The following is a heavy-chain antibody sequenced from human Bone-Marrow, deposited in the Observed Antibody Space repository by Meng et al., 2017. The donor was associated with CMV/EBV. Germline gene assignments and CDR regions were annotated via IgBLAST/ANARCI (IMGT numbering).Heavy chain of an antibody. D-gene: IGHD3-16*01. V-gene: IGHV1-2*02. CDR1: GYFFSDHF. J-gene: IGHJ4*02. Sequence: ASVKVSCKASGYFFSDHFMHWVRQAPGQGLEWMGWIKPNSGNTNYAQNCQGRVTMTSDSSITTAYMELSRLTSDDTAVYYCARDHHWGADYWGQGTLVTGSS. CDR2: IKPNSGNT. CDR3: ARDHHWGADY.